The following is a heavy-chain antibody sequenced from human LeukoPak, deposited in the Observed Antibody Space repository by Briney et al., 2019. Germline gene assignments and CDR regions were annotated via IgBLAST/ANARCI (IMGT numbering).Heavy chain of an antibody. J-gene: IGHJ4*02. Sequence: GGSLRLSCAASGFTFSVYSMNWVRQAPGKGLEWVSYISSSGSTIYYADSVKGRFTISRDNAKNSLYLQMNSLRAEDTAVYYCAKEGGYGELSSYFDYWGQGTLVTVSS. V-gene: IGHV3-48*04. CDR1: GFTFSVYS. D-gene: IGHD3-16*02. CDR3: AKEGGYGELSSYFDY. CDR2: ISSSGSTI.